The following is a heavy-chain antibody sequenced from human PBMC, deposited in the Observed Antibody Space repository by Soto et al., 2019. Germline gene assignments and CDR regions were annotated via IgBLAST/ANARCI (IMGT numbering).Heavy chain of an antibody. CDR3: AKARRSTTNCYVPDY. D-gene: IGHD2-2*01. CDR1: GFTFSTYT. CDR2: ISGSGASP. V-gene: IGHV3-23*01. Sequence: GGSLRLSCAASGFTFSTYTMSWVRRAPGKGLEWVSAISGSGASPSYADSVQGRFTISRDNPKRTLYLQMNNLRAEDTAVYYYAKARRSTTNCYVPDYWGQGTLVTVSS. J-gene: IGHJ4*02.